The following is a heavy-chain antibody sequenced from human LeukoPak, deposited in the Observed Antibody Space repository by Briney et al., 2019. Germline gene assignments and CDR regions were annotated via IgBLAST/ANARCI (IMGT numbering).Heavy chain of an antibody. Sequence: GGSLRLSCAASGFTFSGSAMSWVRQAPGEGLEWVSAVSGSGGSTYYADSVKGRFTISRDNSKNTLYLQMNSLRAEDTAVYYCAKSAGPQEQYYFDYWGQGTLVTVSS. CDR1: GFTFSGSA. CDR3: AKSAGPQEQYYFDY. V-gene: IGHV3-23*01. J-gene: IGHJ4*02. CDR2: VSGSGGST. D-gene: IGHD6-19*01.